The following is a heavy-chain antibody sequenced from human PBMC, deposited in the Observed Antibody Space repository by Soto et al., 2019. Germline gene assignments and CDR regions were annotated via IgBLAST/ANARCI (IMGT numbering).Heavy chain of an antibody. CDR2: IRGSGGRT. CDR1: GINFRNFA. V-gene: IGHV3-23*01. D-gene: IGHD3-22*01. CDR3: AKTQGGYYYGYYYYYYGMDF. Sequence: GLRRHTCATFGINFRNFARSWVRKATGKGLEWVAGIRGSGGRTYYADSVKGRFTISRDNSKNTLHLQMNSLRAEDTAVYYCAKTQGGYYYGYYYYYYGMDFWGQGTTVTVSS. J-gene: IGHJ6*02.